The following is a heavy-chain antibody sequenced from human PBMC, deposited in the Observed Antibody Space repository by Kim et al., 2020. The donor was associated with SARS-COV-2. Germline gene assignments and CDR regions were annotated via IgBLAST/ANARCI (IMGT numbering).Heavy chain of an antibody. V-gene: IGHV3-66*01. CDR1: GFTASSNY. Sequence: GGSLRLSCAASGFTASSNYMSWVRRAPGKGMERDSVIYSGGSTYNADSVKGRFTISRDNSKNTLYLQRNGQRAEDTALYYCARELDGYKSFDIWGQGTMVTVSS. CDR2: IYSGGST. D-gene: IGHD5-12*01. J-gene: IGHJ3*02. CDR3: ARELDGYKSFDI.